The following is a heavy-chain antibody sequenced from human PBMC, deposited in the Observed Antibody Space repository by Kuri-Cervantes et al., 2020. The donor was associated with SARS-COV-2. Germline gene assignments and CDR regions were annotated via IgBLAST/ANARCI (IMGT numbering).Heavy chain of an antibody. D-gene: IGHD6-6*01. CDR1: GFTFSSYA. CDR3: AKAMLRIAARYYYYMDV. Sequence: GGSLRLSCAASGFTFSSYAMHWVRQAPGKGLEWVAVISYDGSNKYYADSVKGRFTIPRDNSKNTLYLQMNSLRAEDTAVYYCAKAMLRIAARYYYYMDVWGKGTTVTVSS. V-gene: IGHV3-30*04. CDR2: ISYDGSNK. J-gene: IGHJ6*03.